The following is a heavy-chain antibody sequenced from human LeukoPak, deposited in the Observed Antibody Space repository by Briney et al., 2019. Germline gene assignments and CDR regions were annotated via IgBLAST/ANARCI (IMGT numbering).Heavy chain of an antibody. CDR2: ISSSSSYI. Sequence: PAGSLRLPCAASGFTLSSYSMDWVRQAPGKGLEWFSSISSSSSYIYYADSVKGRFTIRRDNAKSSLYLQLNSLRAEDTAVYYCARYQLWSYYFDYWRQGALVTVSS. V-gene: IGHV3-21*01. CDR1: GFTLSSYS. J-gene: IGHJ4*02. CDR3: ARYQLWSYYFDY. D-gene: IGHD2-2*01.